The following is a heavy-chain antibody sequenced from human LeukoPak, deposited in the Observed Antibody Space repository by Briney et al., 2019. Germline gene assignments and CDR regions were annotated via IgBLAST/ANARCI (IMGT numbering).Heavy chain of an antibody. CDR2: IYYSGST. CDR3: ARGLDSSGYYGKYYFDY. Sequence: SSQTLSLTCTVSGGSISRGDYYWSWIRQPPGKGLEWIGYIYYSGSTYYNPSLKSRVTISVDTSKNQFSLKLSSVTAADTAVYYCARGLDSSGYYGKYYFDYWGQGTLVTVSS. CDR1: GGSISRGDYY. J-gene: IGHJ4*02. D-gene: IGHD3-22*01. V-gene: IGHV4-30-4*01.